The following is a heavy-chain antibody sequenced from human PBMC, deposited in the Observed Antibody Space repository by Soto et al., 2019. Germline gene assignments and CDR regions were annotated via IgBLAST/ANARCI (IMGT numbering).Heavy chain of an antibody. CDR3: ARDSAWLFAS. V-gene: IGHV3-33*01. CDR1: GFTYSSYG. CDR2: IWYDGSNK. J-gene: IGHJ4*02. D-gene: IGHD5-12*01. Sequence: QVQLVESGGGVVQPGRSLRLSCAVSGFTYSSYGMHWVRQAPGKGLEWVAVIWYDGSNKYYADSVKGRFIISRDDSKNTLSLQMQSLRGEDTAVYYCARDSAWLFASWGPGTLVTVSS.